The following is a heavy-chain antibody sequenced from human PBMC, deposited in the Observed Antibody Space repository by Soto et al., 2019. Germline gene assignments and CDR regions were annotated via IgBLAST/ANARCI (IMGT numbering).Heavy chain of an antibody. Sequence: QVQLVQSGAEVKNPGASVKVSCKASGYTFTRYGIGWARQAPGQGLEWMVWINTYNGNTTYAQNVQGRVTLTTDTSTSTAYMELRSMRSNDPAIYYCAMVDVYVTPSPQDVWGQGTTVIVSS. CDR2: INTYNGNT. D-gene: IGHD3-16*01. J-gene: IGHJ6*02. CDR3: AMVDVYVTPSPQDV. CDR1: GYTFTRYG. V-gene: IGHV1-18*01.